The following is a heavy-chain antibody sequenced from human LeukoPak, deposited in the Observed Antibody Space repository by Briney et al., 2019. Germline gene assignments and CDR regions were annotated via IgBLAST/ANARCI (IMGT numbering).Heavy chain of an antibody. CDR2: IYYSGST. V-gene: IGHV4-59*01. CDR1: GGSISSYS. CDR3: ARVPQATYYDFWSGPVGAFDI. Sequence: PLETLSLTCTVSGGSISSYSWSWIRQPPGKGLEWIGDIYYSGSTTYNPSLKSRITISVDTSKNQFSLKLSSVTTADTAVYYCARVPQATYYDFWSGPVGAFDIWGQGTMVTVSS. D-gene: IGHD3-3*01. J-gene: IGHJ3*02.